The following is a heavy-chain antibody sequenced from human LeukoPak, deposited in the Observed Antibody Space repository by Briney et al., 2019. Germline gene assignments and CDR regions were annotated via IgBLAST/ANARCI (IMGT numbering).Heavy chain of an antibody. Sequence: GGSLRLSCAASGFTFSNYWMSWVRQASGKGLEWVSYISSSSTIYYADSVKGRFTISRDNAKNSLYLQMNSLRAEDTAVYYCARASITLTPYYFDYWGQGTLVTVSS. J-gene: IGHJ4*02. CDR3: ARASITLTPYYFDY. V-gene: IGHV3-48*01. CDR2: ISSSSTI. CDR1: GFTFSNYW. D-gene: IGHD2/OR15-2a*01.